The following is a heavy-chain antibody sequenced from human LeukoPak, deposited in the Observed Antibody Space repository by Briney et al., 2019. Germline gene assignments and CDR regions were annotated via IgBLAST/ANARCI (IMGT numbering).Heavy chain of an antibody. CDR1: GFTFSTYT. CDR3: AKCKTSGWSSDVMDV. Sequence: GGSLRLSCAASGFTFSTYTMTWVRQAPGKGLEWVSAIIASGGSTYYADSVKGWFTISRDNSKNTLYVLMNSLRAEDTAVYYCAKCKTSGWSSDVMDVWGQGTTVTVFS. J-gene: IGHJ6*02. V-gene: IGHV3-23*01. CDR2: IIASGGST. D-gene: IGHD6-19*01.